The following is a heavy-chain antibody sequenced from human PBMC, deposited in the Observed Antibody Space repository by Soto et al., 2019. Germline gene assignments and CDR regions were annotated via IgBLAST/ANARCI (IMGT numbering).Heavy chain of an antibody. J-gene: IGHJ4*02. V-gene: IGHV1-3*01. Sequence: GASVKVSCKASGYTFTSYAMHWVRQAPGQRLEWMGWINAGDGNTKYSQKFQGRVTITRDTSASTAYMELSSLRSEDTAVYYCARGCSSTSCYAFDYWGQGTLVTVSS. D-gene: IGHD2-2*01. CDR2: INAGDGNT. CDR1: GYTFTSYA. CDR3: ARGCSSTSCYAFDY.